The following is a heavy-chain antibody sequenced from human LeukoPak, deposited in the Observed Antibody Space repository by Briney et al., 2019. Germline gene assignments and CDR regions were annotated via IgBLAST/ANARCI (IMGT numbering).Heavy chain of an antibody. CDR3: ARDRGYRAVAADMDY. CDR2: IKQDGSEK. CDR1: GFTFSSYW. Sequence: PGGSLRLSCAASGFTFSSYWMSLVRQAPGEGLEWVANIKQDGSEKYYVDSVKGRFTSSRDNAKNSLYLQMNSLSAEDTAVYYCARDRGYRAVAADMDYWGQGTLVTVSS. D-gene: IGHD6-19*01. J-gene: IGHJ4*02. V-gene: IGHV3-7*01.